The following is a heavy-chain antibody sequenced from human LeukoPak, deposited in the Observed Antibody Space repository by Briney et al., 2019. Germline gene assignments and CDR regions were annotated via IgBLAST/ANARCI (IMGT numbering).Heavy chain of an antibody. Sequence: GGSLRLSCAASGSTFSSYGMHWVRQAPGKGLEWVAVISYDGSNKYYADSVKGRFTISRDNSKSTLYLQMNSLRAEDTAVYYCAKDVSSRDSSGPLDYWGQGTLVTVSS. V-gene: IGHV3-30*18. J-gene: IGHJ4*02. CDR1: GSTFSSYG. CDR2: ISYDGSNK. CDR3: AKDVSSRDSSGPLDY. D-gene: IGHD3-22*01.